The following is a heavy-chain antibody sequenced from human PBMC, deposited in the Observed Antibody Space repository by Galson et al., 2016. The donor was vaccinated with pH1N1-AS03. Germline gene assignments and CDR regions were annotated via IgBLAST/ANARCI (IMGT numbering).Heavy chain of an antibody. V-gene: IGHV1-8*03. Sequence: SVKVSCKASGYTFTTYDTNWVRQAPGQGLEWMGWMNPDSGNTGYAPSFQGRVTITRDTSISTAYMELSSLRSEDTAVDYCATGWVDSSGPACSGTLRFDPWGQGTLVTVSS. CDR2: MNPDSGNT. J-gene: IGHJ5*02. CDR1: GYTFTTYD. CDR3: ATGWVDSSGPACSGTLRFDP. D-gene: IGHD2-15*01.